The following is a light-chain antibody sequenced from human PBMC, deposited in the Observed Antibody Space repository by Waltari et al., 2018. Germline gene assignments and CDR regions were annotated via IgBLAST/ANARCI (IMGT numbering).Light chain of an antibody. CDR1: SDHSNYA. CDR3: QTWDIATVV. Sequence: LALTQSPSASASLGASVTVTCTLSSDHSNYAIAWHQQQPQKGPRYLMKVNSDGRHIRGAGISDRFSGSSSGAERYLTISSLQSEDEGDYYCQTWDIATVVFGGGTKLTVL. J-gene: IGLJ2*01. CDR2: VNSDGRH. V-gene: IGLV4-69*01.